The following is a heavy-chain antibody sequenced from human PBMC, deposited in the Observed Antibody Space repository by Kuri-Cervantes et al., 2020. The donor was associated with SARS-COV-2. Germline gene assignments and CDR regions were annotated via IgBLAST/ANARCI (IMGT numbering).Heavy chain of an antibody. CDR2: ILHSGST. D-gene: IGHD3-16*01. CDR1: GTSLIGYY. CDR3: ARGGGYDYPHY. Sequence: SETLSLTCTVEGTSLIGYYWTWLRQSPGKGLEWIGEILHSGSTKYNPSLKNRGTISIDTSKKQFSLKLSSVTAADTAVYYCARGGGYDYPHYWGQGTLVTVSS. V-gene: IGHV4-34*01. J-gene: IGHJ4*02.